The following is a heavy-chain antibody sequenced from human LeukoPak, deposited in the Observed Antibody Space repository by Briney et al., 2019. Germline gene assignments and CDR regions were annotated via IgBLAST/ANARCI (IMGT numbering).Heavy chain of an antibody. Sequence: GSLRLPCAAPGFPFCYFAMNWVRQAPGKGLEWVSSISGSGSSTYYADSVKGRFTISRDNSKNTLYLQMNSLRAEDTAVYYCTKDQRGYGRIVDYWGQGTLVTISS. D-gene: IGHD3-10*01. V-gene: IGHV3-23*01. CDR1: GFPFCYFA. J-gene: IGHJ4*02. CDR2: ISGSGSST. CDR3: TKDQRGYGRIVDY.